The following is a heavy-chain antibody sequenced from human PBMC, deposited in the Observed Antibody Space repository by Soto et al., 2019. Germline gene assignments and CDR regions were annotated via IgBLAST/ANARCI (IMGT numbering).Heavy chain of an antibody. D-gene: IGHD2-15*01. CDR2: MNPNSGNT. CDR3: ARVLHSCGSCYGY. J-gene: IGHJ4*02. Sequence: QVQLVQSGAEVKKPGASVKVSCKASGYTFTSYDINWVRQATGQGLEWMGWMNPNSGNTGYAQKCQGRVTMTKNTCLSTAYMELSSRRSDDTAVYYCARVLHSCGSCYGYWGQGTLVTVSS. CDR1: GYTFTSYD. V-gene: IGHV1-8*01.